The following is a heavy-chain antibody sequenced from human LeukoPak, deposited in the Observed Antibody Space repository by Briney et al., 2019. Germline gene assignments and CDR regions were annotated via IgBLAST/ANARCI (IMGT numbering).Heavy chain of an antibody. Sequence: EASVKVSCKASGYVFTGNYMHWVRQAPGQGLEWMGWINPNSGGTNYAQKFQGRATMTRDTSISTAYMELSRLRSDDTAVYYCARDPEQQLGRVSFDPWGQGTLVTVSS. D-gene: IGHD6-13*01. CDR2: INPNSGGT. CDR3: ARDPEQQLGRVSFDP. CDR1: GYVFTGNY. J-gene: IGHJ5*02. V-gene: IGHV1-2*02.